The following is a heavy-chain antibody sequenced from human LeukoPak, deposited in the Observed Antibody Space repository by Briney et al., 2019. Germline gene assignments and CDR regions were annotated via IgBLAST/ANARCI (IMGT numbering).Heavy chain of an antibody. Sequence: ASVKVSCKVSGYTLTELSMHWVRQPPGKGLEWMGGFDPEDCETIYAQKFQGRVTMTEDTPTDTAYMELSSLRSEDTAVYYCATSTAKDDYWGQGTLVTVSS. D-gene: IGHD5-18*01. CDR1: GYTLTELS. CDR2: FDPEDCET. V-gene: IGHV1-24*01. CDR3: ATSTAKDDY. J-gene: IGHJ4*02.